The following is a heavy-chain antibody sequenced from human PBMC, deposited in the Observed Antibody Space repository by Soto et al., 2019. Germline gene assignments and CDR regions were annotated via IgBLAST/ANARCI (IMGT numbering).Heavy chain of an antibody. Sequence: QVQLVESGGGVVQPGRSLRLSCAASGFTFSHYAMHWVRQAPGKGLEWVALMSYDGSNEYYADSVKGRFTISRDNXXXXXXXXXXXXXXXXTXXXXXXXXVSHNFDYWGQGTLVTVSS. V-gene: IGHV3-30*03. J-gene: IGHJ4*02. CDR3: XXXVSHNFDY. CDR2: MSYDGSNE. CDR1: GFTFSHYA.